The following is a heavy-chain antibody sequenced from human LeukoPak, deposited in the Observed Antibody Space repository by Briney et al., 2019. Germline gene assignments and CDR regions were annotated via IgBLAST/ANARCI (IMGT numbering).Heavy chain of an antibody. CDR2: ISGSGGST. Sequence: GGSLRLSCAASGFTFSSYAMSWVRQAPGKGLEWVSAISGSGGSTYYADSVKGRFTISRDNAKNSLYLQMNSLRAEDTAVYYCARAGGSYYFDYWGQGTLVTVSS. D-gene: IGHD1-26*01. J-gene: IGHJ4*02. CDR3: ARAGGSYYFDY. CDR1: GFTFSSYA. V-gene: IGHV3-23*01.